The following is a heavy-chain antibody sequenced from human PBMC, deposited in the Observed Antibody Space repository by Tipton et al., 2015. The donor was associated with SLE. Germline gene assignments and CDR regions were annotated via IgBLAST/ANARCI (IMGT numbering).Heavy chain of an antibody. Sequence: LRLSCTVSGGSISSYYWSWIRQPPGKGLEWIGYIYYSGSTNYNPSLKSRVTISVDTSKNQFSLKLSSVTAADTAVYYCARSPWYSSSPSEYWGQGTLVTVSS. CDR2: IYYSGST. V-gene: IGHV4-59*01. CDR1: GGSISSYY. J-gene: IGHJ4*02. CDR3: ARSPWYSSSPSEY. D-gene: IGHD6-13*01.